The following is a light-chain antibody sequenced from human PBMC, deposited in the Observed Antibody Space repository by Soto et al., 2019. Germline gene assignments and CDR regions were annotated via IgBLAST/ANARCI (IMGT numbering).Light chain of an antibody. CDR1: QGIGND. CDR3: LQHNSYPWT. CDR2: AAS. Sequence: DIQMTQSPSSLSASVGDRVTITCRASQGIGNDLGWYQQKPGKAPKRLIYAASTLQGGVPSRFSGSGSGTEFTLTISSLQPEDSATYYCLQHNSYPWTFGQGTKVEIK. J-gene: IGKJ1*01. V-gene: IGKV1-17*01.